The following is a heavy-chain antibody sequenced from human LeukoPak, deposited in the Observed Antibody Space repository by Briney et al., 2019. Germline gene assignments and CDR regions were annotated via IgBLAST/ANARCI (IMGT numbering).Heavy chain of an antibody. D-gene: IGHD6-13*01. CDR1: GFTSSSYW. Sequence: QSGGSLRLSCAASGFTSSSYWMSWVRQAPGKGLEWVANIKQDGSEKYYVDSVKGRFTISRDNAKNSLYLQMNSLRAEDTAVYYCARDLVAAGTPRSVWGQGTLVTVSS. CDR3: ARDLVAAGTPRSV. J-gene: IGHJ4*02. CDR2: IKQDGSEK. V-gene: IGHV3-7*01.